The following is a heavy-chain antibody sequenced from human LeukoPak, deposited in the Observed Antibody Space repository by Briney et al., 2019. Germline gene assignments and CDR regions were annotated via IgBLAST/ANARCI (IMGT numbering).Heavy chain of an antibody. CDR1: GFTFSSYG. CDR3: GGATSFDY. CDR2: ISYDGSNK. Sequence: GGSLRLSCAASGFTFSSYGMHWVRQAPGKRLEWVAVISYDGSNKYYADSVKGRFTISRDNSKNTLYLQMNSLRAEDTAVYYCGGATSFDYWGQGTLVTVSS. J-gene: IGHJ4*02. D-gene: IGHD1-26*01. V-gene: IGHV3-30*03.